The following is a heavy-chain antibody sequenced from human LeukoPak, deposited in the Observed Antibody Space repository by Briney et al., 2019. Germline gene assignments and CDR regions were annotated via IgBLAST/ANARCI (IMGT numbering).Heavy chain of an antibody. Sequence: PSETLSLTCTVPGGSISSGSYYWSWIRQPAGKGLEWIGRIDTSGSTNYNPSLKSRVTLSVDMSKNQFFLKLTSVTAADTAVYYCARHGLVDDAFDIRGQGTMVTVSS. CDR2: IDTSGST. CDR1: GGSISSGSYY. J-gene: IGHJ3*02. CDR3: ARHGLVDDAFDI. D-gene: IGHD1-26*01. V-gene: IGHV4-61*02.